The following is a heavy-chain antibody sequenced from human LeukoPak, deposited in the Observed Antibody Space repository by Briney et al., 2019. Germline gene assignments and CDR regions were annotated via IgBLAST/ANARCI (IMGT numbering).Heavy chain of an antibody. CDR3: ARDCPPYYYDSSHAFDI. J-gene: IGHJ3*02. D-gene: IGHD3-22*01. CDR2: IYYSGST. CDR1: GDSVSSVY. V-gene: IGHV4-59*02. Sequence: PSETLSLTCNVSGDSVSSVYWSWIRQPPGKGLEWIGYIYYSGSTNYNPSLKSRVTISVDTSKNQFSLKLSSVTAADTAVYYCARDCPPYYYDSSHAFDIWGQGTMVTVSS.